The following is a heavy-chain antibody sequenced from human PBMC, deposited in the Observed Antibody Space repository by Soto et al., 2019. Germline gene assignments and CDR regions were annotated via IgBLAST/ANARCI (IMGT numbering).Heavy chain of an antibody. CDR2: IVVGSGNT. CDR1: GFTFFTSA. Sequence: ASVKVSCKASGFTFFTSAVQWVRQARGQRLGWIGWIVVGSGNTNYAQKFQERVTITRDMSTNTAYMELSSLRSEDTAVYYCAADPYCGGECYFAYWGQGTMVTVSS. CDR3: AADPYCGGECYFAY. D-gene: IGHD2-21*01. J-gene: IGHJ4*02. V-gene: IGHV1-58*01.